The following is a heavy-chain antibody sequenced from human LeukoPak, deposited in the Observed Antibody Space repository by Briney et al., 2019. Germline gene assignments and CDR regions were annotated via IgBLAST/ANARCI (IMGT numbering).Heavy chain of an antibody. D-gene: IGHD2-21*02. CDR2: IWYDGSNK. CDR1: GFTFSSYG. J-gene: IGHJ4*02. V-gene: IGHV3-33*01. Sequence: PGGSLRLSCAASGFTFSSYGMHWVRQAPGKGLEWVAAIWYDGSNKYYADSVKGRFTISRDNSKNTLYLQMNSLRAEDTAVYYCARGRRAYCGGDCRTEYYFDYWGQGTLVTVSS. CDR3: ARGRRAYCGGDCRTEYYFDY.